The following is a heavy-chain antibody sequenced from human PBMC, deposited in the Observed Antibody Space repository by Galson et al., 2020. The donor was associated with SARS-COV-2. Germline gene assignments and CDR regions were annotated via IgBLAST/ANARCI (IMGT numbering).Heavy chain of an antibody. Sequence: GESLKISCTGSGFTFDDYAMSWVRQAPGKGLEWVGFIRTKAYGGTTEYAASVKGRFSISRDDSKRIAYLQVNSLETEDTALYYCARGGNYYDSSGYGVPYYFMDVWGKGTTVTVSS. J-gene: IGHJ6*03. CDR3: ARGGNYYDSSGYGVPYYFMDV. D-gene: IGHD3-22*01. CDR1: GFTFDDYA. V-gene: IGHV3-49*04. CDR2: IRTKAYGGTT.